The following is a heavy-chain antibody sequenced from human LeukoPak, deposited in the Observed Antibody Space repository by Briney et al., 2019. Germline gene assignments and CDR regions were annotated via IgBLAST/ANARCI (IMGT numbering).Heavy chain of an antibody. CDR1: GGSISSYY. D-gene: IGHD3-22*01. V-gene: IGHV4-39*07. CDR3: ARAYDSSGYDAFDI. J-gene: IGHJ3*02. Sequence: SETLSLTCTVSGGSISSYYWGWIRQPPGKGLEWIGSIYYSGSTYYNPSLKSRVTISVDTSKNQFSLKLSSVTAADTAVHYCARAYDSSGYDAFDIWGQGTMVTVSS. CDR2: IYYSGST.